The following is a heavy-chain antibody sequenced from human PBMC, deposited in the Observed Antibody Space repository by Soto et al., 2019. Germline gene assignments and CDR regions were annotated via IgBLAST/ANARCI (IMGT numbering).Heavy chain of an antibody. J-gene: IGHJ4*02. CDR2: IYYSGST. Sequence: SETLSLTCTVSGGSISSYYWSWIRQPPGKGLEWIGYIYYSGSTNYNPSLKSRVTISVDTSKNQFSLKLSSVTAEDTAVYYCARARSITGRTPPGYWGQGTLVTVSS. V-gene: IGHV4-59*01. CDR3: ARARSITGRTPPGY. D-gene: IGHD1-20*01. CDR1: GGSISSYY.